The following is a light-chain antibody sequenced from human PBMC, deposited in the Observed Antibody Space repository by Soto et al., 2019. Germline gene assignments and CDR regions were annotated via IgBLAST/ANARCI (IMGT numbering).Light chain of an antibody. Sequence: SLYPDTLSVSPGERATLSCRASQSVSIDLAWYQQTPGQAPRLLIYGASTRATGVPPTFSGSASGTEFTLSISRLEPEDIAVYYCEQYSSLWRFGHGTMVDI. CDR1: QSVSID. CDR2: GAS. J-gene: IGKJ1*01. CDR3: EQYSSLWR. V-gene: IGKV3-15*01.